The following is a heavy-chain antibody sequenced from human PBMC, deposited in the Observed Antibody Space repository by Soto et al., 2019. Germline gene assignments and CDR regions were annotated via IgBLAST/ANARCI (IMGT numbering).Heavy chain of an antibody. Sequence: QVLMVESGGGVVQPGRSLRISCAVSGFTFSSFGMHWVRQAPGKGLEWMAVISDDGGSKHYADALKGRFTISRDNSNNTLYLQMDSLGPEDTAVYYCATDRWGDFGYLNLPGYWGQGTLVTVSS. CDR1: GFTFSSFG. CDR3: ATDRWGDFGYLNLPGY. CDR2: ISDDGGSK. D-gene: IGHD3-16*01. V-gene: IGHV3-30*03. J-gene: IGHJ4*02.